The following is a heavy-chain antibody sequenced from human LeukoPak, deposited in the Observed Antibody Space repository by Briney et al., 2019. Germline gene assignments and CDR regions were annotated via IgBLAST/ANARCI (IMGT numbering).Heavy chain of an antibody. CDR2: IYTSGST. J-gene: IGHJ6*03. CDR1: GGSISSGSYY. V-gene: IGHV4-61*02. Sequence: SETLSLTCTVSGGSISSGSYYWSWIRQPAGKGLEWIGRIYTSGSTNYNPSLKSRVTISVDTSKNQFSLKLSSVTAADTAVYYCAREYVVPAAMKDYYYYYMDVWGKGTTVTVSS. D-gene: IGHD2-2*01. CDR3: AREYVVPAAMKDYYYYYMDV.